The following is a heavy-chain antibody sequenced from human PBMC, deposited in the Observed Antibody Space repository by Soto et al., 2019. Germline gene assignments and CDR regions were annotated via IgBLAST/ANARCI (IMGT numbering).Heavy chain of an antibody. J-gene: IGHJ6*01. CDR3: ARDSTVLEVAMDV. CDR1: GASISTYY. CDR2: IYSSGST. V-gene: IGHV4-4*07. D-gene: IGHD2-2*01. Sequence: SETLSLTCSVSGASISTYYWNWVRQPAGKGLEWIGHIYSSGSTNYNPSLKSRVALSLDTSKTQFSLKLSSVTAADTAVYYCARDSTVLEVAMDVWGQGTTVTVSS.